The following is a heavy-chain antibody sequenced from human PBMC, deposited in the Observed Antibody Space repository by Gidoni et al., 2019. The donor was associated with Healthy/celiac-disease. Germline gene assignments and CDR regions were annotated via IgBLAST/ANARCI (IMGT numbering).Heavy chain of an antibody. D-gene: IGHD6-19*01. V-gene: IGHV1-46*01. CDR3: ARADSSGWYKDAFDI. CDR1: GYPFTSYY. J-gene: IGHJ3*02. Sequence: QVQLVQSGAEVKKPGASVKVSCKASGYPFTSYYMHWVRQAPGQGLEWMGIINPSGGSTSYAQKFQGRVTMTRDTSTSTVYMELSSLRSEDTAVYYCARADSSGWYKDAFDIWGQGTMVTVSS. CDR2: INPSGGST.